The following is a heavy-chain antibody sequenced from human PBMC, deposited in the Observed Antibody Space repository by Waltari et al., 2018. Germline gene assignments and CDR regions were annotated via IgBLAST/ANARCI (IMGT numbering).Heavy chain of an antibody. J-gene: IGHJ3*02. D-gene: IGHD3-22*01. V-gene: IGHV4-31*03. Sequence: QVQLQESGPGLVKPSQTLSLTCTVSGGSISSGGYYWSWIRQHPGQGLAWVGEIDHGGGTYYNPSLKSRVTISVDRSKNQFSLKLSSVTAADTAVYYCARDLYYYDSSGYYQGAFDIWGQGTMVTVSS. CDR1: GGSISSGGYY. CDR2: IDHGGGT. CDR3: ARDLYYYDSSGYYQGAFDI.